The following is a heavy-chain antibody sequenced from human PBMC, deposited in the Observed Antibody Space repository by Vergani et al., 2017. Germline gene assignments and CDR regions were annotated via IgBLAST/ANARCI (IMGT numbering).Heavy chain of an antibody. CDR1: GFTFSSYG. D-gene: IGHD1-26*01. V-gene: IGHV3-30*02. CDR3: AKDRPDAARWGSGSYQGGFDY. CDR2: IRYDGSNK. J-gene: IGHJ4*02. Sequence: QVQLVESGGGVVQPGGSLRLSCAASGFTFSSYGMHWVRQAPGKGLEWVAFIRYDGSNKYYADSVKGRFTISSDNSKNTLYLQMNSLRDEDTAVYYCAKDRPDAARWGSGSYQGGFDYWGQGTLVTVSS.